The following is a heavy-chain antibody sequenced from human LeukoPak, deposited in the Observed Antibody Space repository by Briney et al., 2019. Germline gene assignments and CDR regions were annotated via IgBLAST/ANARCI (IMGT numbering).Heavy chain of an antibody. CDR1: GGSISSGGYY. CDR3: ARVRGPPYYWFDP. CDR2: IYYSGST. J-gene: IGHJ5*02. V-gene: IGHV4-31*03. Sequence: PSETLSLTCTVSGGSISSGGYYWSWIRQHPGKGLEWIGYIYYSGSTYYNPSLKSRVTISVDTSKNQFSLKLSSVTAADTAVYYCARVRGPPYYWFDPWGQGTLATVSS. D-gene: IGHD3-10*01.